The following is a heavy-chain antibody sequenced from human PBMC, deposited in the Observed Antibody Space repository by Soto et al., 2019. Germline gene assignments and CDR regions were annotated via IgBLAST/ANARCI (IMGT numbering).Heavy chain of an antibody. J-gene: IGHJ4*02. V-gene: IGHV4-59*02. CDR2: MYHGGRT. D-gene: IGHD2-8*01. CDR3: ARDPGYCTNGVCPIFDF. Sequence: XETLSLTCTVAGYSVTNYFWSWMRQPPGKGLEWIGHMYHGGRTNYSPSLKSRVTMSLDSPKNQFSLNLSSVTAADTAVYFCARDPGYCTNGVCPIFDFWGQGVLVTVSS. CDR1: GYSVTNYF.